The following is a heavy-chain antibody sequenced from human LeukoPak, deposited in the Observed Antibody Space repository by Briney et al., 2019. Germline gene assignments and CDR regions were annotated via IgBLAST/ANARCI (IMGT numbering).Heavy chain of an antibody. V-gene: IGHV5-51*01. D-gene: IGHD6-13*01. CDR3: ARLSAVEAAAGETAFDI. CDR2: ILSDYSDT. J-gene: IGHJ3*02. CDR1: GESFTGYY. Sequence: GESLQIPSKASGESFTGYYTSWVRHLPPKGLEWMSFILSDYSDTTYSTSFQGQVTISADKSISTDYLQWISLKASDTDMYYCARLSAVEAAAGETAFDIWGQGTMVTVSS.